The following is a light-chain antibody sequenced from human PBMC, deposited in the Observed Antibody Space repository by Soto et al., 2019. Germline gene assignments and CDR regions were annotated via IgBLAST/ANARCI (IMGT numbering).Light chain of an antibody. CDR2: EVS. V-gene: IGLV2-8*01. CDR3: SSYAGSNNFRYV. J-gene: IGLJ1*01. Sequence: SALPQPPSSSGSPGQSVTISCTGTSSDVGGYNYVSWYQQHPGKAPKLMIYEVSKRPSGVPDRFSGSKSGNTASLTVSGLQAEDEADYYCSSYAGSNNFRYVFGTGTKVTVL. CDR1: SSDVGGYNY.